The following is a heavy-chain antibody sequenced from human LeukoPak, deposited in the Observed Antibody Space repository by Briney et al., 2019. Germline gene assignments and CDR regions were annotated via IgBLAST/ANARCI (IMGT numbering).Heavy chain of an antibody. J-gene: IGHJ4*02. D-gene: IGHD3-16*02. V-gene: IGHV3-21*06. Sequence: SGGSLRLSCAASGFTFSSYSMNWVRQAPGKGLEWVSSISSSSSYIYYADSVKGRFTISRDNANNSLFLQMNSLRAEDTAMYYCASSLSRVDFDYWGQGTLVTVSS. CDR3: ASSLSRVDFDY. CDR1: GFTFSSYS. CDR2: ISSSSSYI.